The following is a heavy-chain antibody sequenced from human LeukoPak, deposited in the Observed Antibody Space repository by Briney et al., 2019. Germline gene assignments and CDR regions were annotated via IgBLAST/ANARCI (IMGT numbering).Heavy chain of an antibody. J-gene: IGHJ4*02. CDR3: ARPSGTYNRFDS. CDR2: IFPGDSDT. D-gene: IGHD1-26*01. V-gene: IGHV5-51*01. Sequence: GESLKISCKGSGYSFTSNWIVWVRQMPGKGLEWMGIIFPGDSDTRYSPSFQGQVTISADKYISTAYLQWSSLKASDTAMYYCARPSGTYNRFDSWGQGTLVTVSS. CDR1: GYSFTSNW.